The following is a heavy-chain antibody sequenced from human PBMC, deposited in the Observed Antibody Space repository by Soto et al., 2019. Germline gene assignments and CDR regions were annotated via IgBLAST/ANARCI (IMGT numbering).Heavy chain of an antibody. CDR1: GFTFSNAG. D-gene: IGHD6-19*01. V-gene: IGHV3-15*07. CDR2: IKSKTDGGTT. Sequence: GGSLRLSCAASGFTFSNAGMNWVRQAPGKGLEWVGRIKSKTDGGTTDYAAPVKGRFTISRDDSKNTLYLQMNSLKTEDTAVYYCTTDTIAVAGYYYYYGMDVWGQGTTVTVSS. J-gene: IGHJ6*02. CDR3: TTDTIAVAGYYYYYGMDV.